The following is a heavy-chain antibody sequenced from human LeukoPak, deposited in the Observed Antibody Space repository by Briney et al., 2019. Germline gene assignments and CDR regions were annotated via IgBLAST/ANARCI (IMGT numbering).Heavy chain of an antibody. CDR2: ISYDGSNK. Sequence: GGSLRLSCAASGFTFSSYAMHWVRQAPGKGLEWVAVISYDGSNKYYADSVKGRFTISRDNSKNTLYLQMNSLRAEDTAVYYCAKGSYYDFWNDYPEYYFDYWGQGTLVTVSS. J-gene: IGHJ4*02. D-gene: IGHD3-3*01. CDR3: AKGSYYDFWNDYPEYYFDY. V-gene: IGHV3-30-3*01. CDR1: GFTFSSYA.